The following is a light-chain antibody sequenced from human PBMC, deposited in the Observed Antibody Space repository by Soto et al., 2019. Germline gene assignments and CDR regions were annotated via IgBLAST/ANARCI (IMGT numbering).Light chain of an antibody. J-gene: IGKJ1*01. CDR2: DAS. V-gene: IGKV1-5*01. CDR1: QSISNW. CDR3: QQYSSHST. Sequence: DIQMTQSPSTLSASVGERVTISFRASQSISNWLAWYQQKPGKAPKLLMSDASSLERGVPSRFSGSGSGTEFSLTISSLQPDDFATYYCQQYSSHSTFGQGTKVDIK.